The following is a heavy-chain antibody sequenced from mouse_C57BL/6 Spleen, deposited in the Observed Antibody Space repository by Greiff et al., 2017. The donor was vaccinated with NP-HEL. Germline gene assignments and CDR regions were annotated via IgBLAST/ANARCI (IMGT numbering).Heavy chain of an antibody. CDR3: ASGVEYYYDMDY. D-gene: IGHD1-1*02. J-gene: IGHJ4*01. V-gene: IGHV1-54*01. CDR2: INPSSGGT. CDR1: GYAFTNYL. Sequence: QVQLQQSGAELVRPGTSVKVSCKASGYAFTNYLIEWVKQRPGQGLEWIGVINPSSGGTNYNEKFKGKATLTADKSSSTAYMQLSSLTSEDSAVYFCASGVEYYYDMDYWGQGTTVTVSS.